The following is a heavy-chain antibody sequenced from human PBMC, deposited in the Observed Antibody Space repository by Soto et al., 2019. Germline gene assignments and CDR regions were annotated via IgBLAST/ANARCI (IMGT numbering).Heavy chain of an antibody. V-gene: IGHV3-33*01. CDR3: ATWQGSLNFHY. CDR1: GFTFSLYG. Sequence: PGGSLRLSCAASGFTFSLYGMHWVRQAPGKGLEWVAAIWDDGRGKDYADSVKDRLFISRDNSKNTLYLQLDSLRPEDTAVYYCATWQGSLNFHYWGQGTLVTVS. CDR2: IWDDGRGK. J-gene: IGHJ4*02.